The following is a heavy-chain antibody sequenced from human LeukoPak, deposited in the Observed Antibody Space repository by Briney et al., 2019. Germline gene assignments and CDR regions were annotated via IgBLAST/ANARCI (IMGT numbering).Heavy chain of an antibody. CDR3: ARDHYDFWSGSTFDI. CDR1: GGSISSGGYY. J-gene: IGHJ3*02. CDR2: IYYSGST. V-gene: IGHV4-31*03. Sequence: SETLSLTCTVSGGSISSGGYYWSWIRQHPGKGLEWIGYIYYSGSTYYNPSPKSRVTISVDTSKNQFSLKLSSVTAADTAVYYCARDHYDFWSGSTFDIWGQGTMVTVSS. D-gene: IGHD3-3*01.